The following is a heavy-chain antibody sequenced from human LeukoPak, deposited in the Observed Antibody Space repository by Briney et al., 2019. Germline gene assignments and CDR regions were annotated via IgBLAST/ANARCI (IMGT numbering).Heavy chain of an antibody. D-gene: IGHD6-13*01. CDR3: ARWSSSWHTLLYFYYYYMDV. CDR2: INTKTGNA. V-gene: IGHV7-4-1*02. J-gene: IGHJ6*03. CDR1: GYTFTTYA. Sequence: ASVKLSCKASGYTFTTYAMNWVRQAPGQGLEWMGWINTKTGNATYAQGFTGRFVFSLDTSVSTAYLQISSLKAEDTAVYYCARWSSSWHTLLYFYYYYMDVWGKGTTVTVSS.